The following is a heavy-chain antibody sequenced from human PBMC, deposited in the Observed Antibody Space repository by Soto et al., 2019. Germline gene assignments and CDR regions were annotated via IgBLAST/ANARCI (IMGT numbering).Heavy chain of an antibody. CDR2: IYWDDDK. J-gene: IGHJ5*02. CDR1: GFSLTTNGVG. CDR3: AHKGFYYVNFFDP. Sequence: QITLKESGPTLVKPTQTLTLTCTFSGFSLTTNGVGVAWIRQPPGRALEWLGLIYWDDDKRYNPSLRSRLTITKDTSKNQVVFTMTNMDPMDTATYFCAHKGFYYVNFFDPWGQGTLVTVSS. D-gene: IGHD3-10*01. V-gene: IGHV2-5*02.